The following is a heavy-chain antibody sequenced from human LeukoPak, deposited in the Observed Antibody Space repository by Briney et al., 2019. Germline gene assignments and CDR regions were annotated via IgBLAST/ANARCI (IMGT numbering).Heavy chain of an antibody. CDR3: ARGLLSGSAGTDARGATNRFDP. CDR1: GGSVSHSNW. V-gene: IGHV4-4*02. CDR2: VHRSEGT. J-gene: IGHJ5*02. D-gene: IGHD1-1*01. Sequence: PSETLSLTCAVSGGSVSHSNWWTWVRQCPGKGVEGIGEVHRSEGTNYNPSLRSRVTISVDPSKHQFSLKLSSVTAADTAVYSCARGLLSGSAGTDARGATNRFDPWGQGALVTVSS.